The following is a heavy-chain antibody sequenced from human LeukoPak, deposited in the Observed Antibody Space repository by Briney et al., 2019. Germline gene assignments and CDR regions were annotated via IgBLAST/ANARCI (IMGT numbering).Heavy chain of an antibody. CDR2: IRYDGRNK. J-gene: IGHJ4*02. CDR1: GFTFSTYG. Sequence: TGGSLRLSCAASGFTFSTYGMHWVRQAPGKGLEWVAFIRYDGRNKHYADSVKGRFTVSRDNSKNTLYLQMNSLRAEDTAVYYCAKDEFGSGSYYNYWGQGTLVTVSS. V-gene: IGHV3-30*02. D-gene: IGHD3-10*01. CDR3: AKDEFGSGSYYNY.